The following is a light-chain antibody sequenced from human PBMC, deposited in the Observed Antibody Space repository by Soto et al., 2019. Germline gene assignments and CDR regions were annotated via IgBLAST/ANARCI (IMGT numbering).Light chain of an antibody. V-gene: IGKV3-15*01. CDR2: GAS. CDR1: QSVSTN. CDR3: QQYNNWPPYT. Sequence: EVVMTQSPATLSVSPGERATLSCRASQSVSTNLAWYQHKVGQAPRLLIHGASTRAAGIPARFSGSGSGTEFTLTITSLQSEDFAVYYCQQYNNWPPYTFGQGTKLEIK. J-gene: IGKJ2*01.